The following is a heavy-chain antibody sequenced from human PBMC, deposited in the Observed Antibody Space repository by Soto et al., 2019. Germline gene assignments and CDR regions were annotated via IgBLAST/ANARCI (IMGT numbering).Heavy chain of an antibody. Sequence: EVQLVESGGALVQPGGSLRLSCATSGFTFTHYWMYGIRQAPGKGLEWVVNINIDGTETYSWDSVKGRFTITRDNAKNLLYLQMDRLIDEDMAGYYCARNRGWDLLDNWGQGTLVTVSS. D-gene: IGHD6-19*01. CDR2: INIDGTET. CDR3: ARNRGWDLLDN. J-gene: IGHJ4*02. V-gene: IGHV3-7*01. CDR1: GFTFTHYW.